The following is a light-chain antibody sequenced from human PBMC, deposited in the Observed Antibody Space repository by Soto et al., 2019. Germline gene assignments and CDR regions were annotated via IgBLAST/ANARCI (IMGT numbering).Light chain of an antibody. CDR3: TSYTPRTTLGWV. Sequence: QSALTQPASVSGSPGQSITIPCTGTSSDIGGYNFVSWYQQHPGKAPKLMIYDVTHRPSGVSDRFSGSKSGNTASLTISGLHTEDEGDYYCTSYTPRTTLGWVFGGGTKLTVL. CDR1: SSDIGGYNF. J-gene: IGLJ3*02. V-gene: IGLV2-14*03. CDR2: DVT.